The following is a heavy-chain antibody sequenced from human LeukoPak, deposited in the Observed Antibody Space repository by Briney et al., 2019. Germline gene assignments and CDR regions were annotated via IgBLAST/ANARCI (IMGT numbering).Heavy chain of an antibody. D-gene: IGHD3-10*01. Sequence: SVKVSCKASGGTFSSYAISWVRQAPGQGLEWMGGITPIFGTANYAQKFQGRVTITTDESTSTAYMELSSPRSEDTAVYYCASGSGSYYFDYWGQGTLVTVSS. CDR3: ASGSGSYYFDY. J-gene: IGHJ4*02. V-gene: IGHV1-69*05. CDR1: GGTFSSYA. CDR2: ITPIFGTA.